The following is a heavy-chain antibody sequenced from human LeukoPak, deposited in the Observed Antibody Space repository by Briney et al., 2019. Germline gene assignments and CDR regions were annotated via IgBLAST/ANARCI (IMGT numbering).Heavy chain of an antibody. CDR3: ARDPDSSGYYRAFDY. Sequence: GGSLRLSCAASGFTVSSNYMSWVRQAPGKGLEWVSVIYSGGNTYYADSVKGRFTISRDNAKNSLYLQMNSLRDEDTAVYYCARDPDSSGYYRAFDYWGQGTLVTVSS. V-gene: IGHV3-66*01. CDR2: IYSGGNT. CDR1: GFTVSSNY. J-gene: IGHJ4*02. D-gene: IGHD3-22*01.